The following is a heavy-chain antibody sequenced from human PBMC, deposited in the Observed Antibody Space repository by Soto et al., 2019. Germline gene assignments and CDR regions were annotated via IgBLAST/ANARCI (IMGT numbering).Heavy chain of an antibody. Sequence: GGSLRLSCAASGFTFSDYYMSWIRQAPGKGLEWVSYISSSSSYTNYADSVKGRFTISRDNAKNSLYLQMNSLRAEDTAVYYCARVGNWNDDGFPFDYWGQGTLVTVS. CDR1: GFTFSDYY. CDR3: ARVGNWNDDGFPFDY. CDR2: ISSSSSYT. V-gene: IGHV3-11*06. D-gene: IGHD1-1*01. J-gene: IGHJ4*02.